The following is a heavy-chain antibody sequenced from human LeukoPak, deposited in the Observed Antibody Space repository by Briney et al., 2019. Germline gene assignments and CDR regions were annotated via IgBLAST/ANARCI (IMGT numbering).Heavy chain of an antibody. CDR3: ARDQRGIAVAGIPY. CDR1: GYSISSGYY. J-gene: IGHJ4*02. D-gene: IGHD6-19*01. Sequence: SETLSLTCTVSGYSISSGYYWGWIRQPPGKGLEWIGSIYHSGSTYYNPSLKSRVTISVDTSKNQFSLKLSSVTAADTAVYYCARDQRGIAVAGIPYWGRGTLVTVSS. V-gene: IGHV4-38-2*02. CDR2: IYHSGST.